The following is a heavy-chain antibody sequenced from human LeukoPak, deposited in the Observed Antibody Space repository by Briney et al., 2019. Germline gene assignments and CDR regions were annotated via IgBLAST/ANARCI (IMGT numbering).Heavy chain of an antibody. CDR1: GYTFSTYD. Sequence: EASVKVSCKASGYTFSTYDINWVRQAPGQGLEWMGGIIPIFGTANYAQKFQGRVTITADESTSTAYMELSSLRSEDTAVYYCARSVPGYSSGWFDYWGQGTLVTVSS. D-gene: IGHD6-19*01. CDR3: ARSVPGYSSGWFDY. J-gene: IGHJ4*02. CDR2: IIPIFGTA. V-gene: IGHV1-69*13.